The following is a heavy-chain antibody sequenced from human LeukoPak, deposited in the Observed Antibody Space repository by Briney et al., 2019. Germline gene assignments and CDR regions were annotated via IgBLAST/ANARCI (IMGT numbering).Heavy chain of an antibody. V-gene: IGHV1-69*13. J-gene: IGHJ4*02. Sequence: SVKVSCKASGGTFSSYAISWVRQAPGQGLEWMGGIIPIFGTANYAQKFQGRVTITADESTSTAYMELSSLRSEDTAVHYCARGDTYIWKSPFDYWGQGTLVTVSS. CDR3: ARGDTYIWKSPFDY. D-gene: IGHD5-24*01. CDR1: GGTFSSYA. CDR2: IIPIFGTA.